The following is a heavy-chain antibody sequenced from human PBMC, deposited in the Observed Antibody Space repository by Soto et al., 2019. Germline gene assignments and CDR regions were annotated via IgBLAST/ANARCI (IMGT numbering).Heavy chain of an antibody. CDR1: GFTFSSYA. V-gene: IGHV3-23*01. D-gene: IGHD6-13*01. J-gene: IGHJ4*02. CDR2: ISGSGGGT. Sequence: EVQLLESGGGLVQPGGSLRLSCEASGFTFSSYAMSWVRQAPGKGLEWVSLISGSGGGTYYADSVKGRVTISSDNSNNQLYVEMNSLRAEDTAVYCCANHAAAAAPDYGAQGAQVTLSS. CDR3: ANHAAAAAPDY.